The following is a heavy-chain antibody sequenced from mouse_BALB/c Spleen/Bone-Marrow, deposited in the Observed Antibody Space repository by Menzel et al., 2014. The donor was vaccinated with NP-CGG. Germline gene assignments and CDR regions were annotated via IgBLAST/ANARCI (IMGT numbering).Heavy chain of an antibody. CDR2: IDPSDSEI. D-gene: IGHD2-10*02. J-gene: IGHJ2*01. CDR3: VRKYGKGGDY. Sequence: VQLQESGAEVVRPGASVKQSCKASGYTFTGYWMNWVKQRPGQGLEWIGMIDPSDSEIHYNPMFRDKATLTVDKSSSTAYMQLSSLTSDDSAVYYCVRKYGKGGDYWGQGTTLTVSS. CDR1: GYTFTGYW. V-gene: IGHV1-61*01.